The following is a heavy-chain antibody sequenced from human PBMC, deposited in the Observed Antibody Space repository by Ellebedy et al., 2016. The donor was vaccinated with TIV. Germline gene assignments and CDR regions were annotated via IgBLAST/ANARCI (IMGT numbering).Heavy chain of an antibody. CDR3: ARDKIVGATYFDY. D-gene: IGHD1-26*01. J-gene: IGHJ4*02. CDR1: GFTFSNYW. CDR2: IKQDGSEI. Sequence: GESLKISXAASGFTFSNYWMSWVRQAPGKGLEWVANIKQDGSEIYYVGPVKGRFTISRDNAKNSLYLQMNSLRAEDTAVYYCARDKIVGATYFDYWGQGTLVTVSS. V-gene: IGHV3-7*01.